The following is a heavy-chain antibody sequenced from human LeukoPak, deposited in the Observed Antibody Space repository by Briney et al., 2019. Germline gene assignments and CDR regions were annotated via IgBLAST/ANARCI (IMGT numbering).Heavy chain of an antibody. J-gene: IGHJ6*03. CDR2: MNQDGSEK. CDR3: ARSRWGYYMDV. Sequence: GGSLRLSCAASGFTFSNYWMSWVRQPPGKGLEWVASMNQDGSEKYYVDSVKGRFTISRDNAKNSLYLQMNSLRAEDTAVYYCARSRWGYYMDVWGKGTTVTVSS. V-gene: IGHV3-7*01. D-gene: IGHD7-27*01. CDR1: GFTFSNYW.